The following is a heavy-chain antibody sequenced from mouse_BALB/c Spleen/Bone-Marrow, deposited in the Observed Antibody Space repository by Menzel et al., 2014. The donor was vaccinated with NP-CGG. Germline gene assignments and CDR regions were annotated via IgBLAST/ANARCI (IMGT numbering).Heavy chain of an antibody. CDR3: ARVYGWYFDV. Sequence: DVMLVESGGGLVQPGGSPKLSCVASGFTFSSYGMSWVRQTPDKRLELVATINNNGGSTYYPDSVKGQFTISRDNAKNTLYLQMSSLKSEDTAMYYCARVYGWYFDVWGAGTTVTVSS. CDR2: INNNGGST. V-gene: IGHV5-6-3*01. J-gene: IGHJ1*01. CDR1: GFTFSSYG. D-gene: IGHD1-1*01.